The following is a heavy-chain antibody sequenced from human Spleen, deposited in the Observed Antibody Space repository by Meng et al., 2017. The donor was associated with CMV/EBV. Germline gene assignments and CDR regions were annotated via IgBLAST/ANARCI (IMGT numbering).Heavy chain of an antibody. Sequence: GESLKISCAASGFTFSSYAMSWVRQAPGKGLEWVSAISGSGGSTYYADPVKGRFTISRDNSKNTLYLQMNSLRADDTAVYYCARDPHFGALDHWGQGTLVTVSS. V-gene: IGHV3-23*01. CDR1: GFTFSSYA. CDR3: ARDPHFGALDH. CDR2: ISGSGGST. J-gene: IGHJ4*02. D-gene: IGHD3-10*01.